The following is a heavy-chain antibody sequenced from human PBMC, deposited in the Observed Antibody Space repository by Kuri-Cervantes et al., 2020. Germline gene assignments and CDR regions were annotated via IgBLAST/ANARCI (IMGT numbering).Heavy chain of an antibody. J-gene: IGHJ4*02. CDR1: GFTFRLYA. CDR3: ARYPGIAVAGTGGFDY. V-gene: IGHV3-30*04. CDR2: MSFDETKK. Sequence: GGSLRLSCAASGFTFRLYAMHWVRQAPGKGLEWVAVMSFDETKKYYADSVKGRFTISRDNAKNSLYLQMNSLRVEDTAVYYCARYPGIAVAGTGGFDYWGQGALVTVSS. D-gene: IGHD6-19*01.